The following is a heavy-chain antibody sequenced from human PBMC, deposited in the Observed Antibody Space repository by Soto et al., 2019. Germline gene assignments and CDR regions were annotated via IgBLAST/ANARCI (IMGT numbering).Heavy chain of an antibody. D-gene: IGHD3-9*01. CDR1: GGSISSSGYY. CDR2: IYYSGST. V-gene: IGHV4-39*02. Sequence: SETLSLTCTVSGGSISSSGYYWGWIRQPPGKGLEWIGTIYYSGSTYYNPSLKSRVTISVDTSKNQFSLKLSSVTAADTAVYYCARDVSPFRPFYDILTFTPKGADIWGQGTMVTVSS. J-gene: IGHJ3*02. CDR3: ARDVSPFRPFYDILTFTPKGADI.